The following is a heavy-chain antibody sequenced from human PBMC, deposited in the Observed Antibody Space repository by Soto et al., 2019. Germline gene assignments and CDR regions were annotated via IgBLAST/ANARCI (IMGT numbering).Heavy chain of an antibody. J-gene: IGHJ6*02. Sequence: EVQLVESGGGLVQPGGSLRLSCAASGFTFSLYSMSWVRQAPGKGLEWVSYISRSSTGIHYADSVKGRFTISRDDATNSMHLQMNSLRDGDTAVYDCAMAVTWGLDVWGQGTTVSISS. CDR1: GFTFSLYS. CDR2: ISRSSTGI. D-gene: IGHD3-10*01. CDR3: AMAVTWGLDV. V-gene: IGHV3-48*02.